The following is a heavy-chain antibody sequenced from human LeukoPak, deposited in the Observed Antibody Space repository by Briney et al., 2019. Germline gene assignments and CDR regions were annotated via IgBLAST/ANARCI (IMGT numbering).Heavy chain of an antibody. V-gene: IGHV3-74*01. Sequence: GGSLRLSCAVSGFTSSSYWMHWVRQAPGKGLVWVSRINNDGTYTVYADSVKGRFTISRDNAKNTLYLQMNSLRAEDTAVYYCARGVRIAVAGNIDYWGQGTLVTVSS. CDR1: GFTSSSYW. CDR2: INNDGTYT. J-gene: IGHJ4*02. D-gene: IGHD6-19*01. CDR3: ARGVRIAVAGNIDY.